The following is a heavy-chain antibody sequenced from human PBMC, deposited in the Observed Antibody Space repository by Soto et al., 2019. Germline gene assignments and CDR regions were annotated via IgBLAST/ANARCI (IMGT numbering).Heavy chain of an antibody. Sequence: SETLSLTCTGSGVSISSYYWSWIRQPPGKGLEWIGYIYYSGSTNYNPSLKSRVTISVDTSKNQFSLKLSSVTAADTAVYYCARFYDSSGYPWFDPWGQGTTVTVSS. D-gene: IGHD3-22*01. CDR3: ARFYDSSGYPWFDP. V-gene: IGHV4-59*01. CDR2: IYYSGST. CDR1: GVSISSYY. J-gene: IGHJ5*02.